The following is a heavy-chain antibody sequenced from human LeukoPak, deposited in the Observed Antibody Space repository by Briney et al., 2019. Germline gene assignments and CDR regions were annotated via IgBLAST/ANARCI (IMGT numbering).Heavy chain of an antibody. CDR3: ARTFYDTLDSDAFDF. V-gene: IGHV1-69*01. D-gene: IGHD2/OR15-2a*01. Sequence: SVKVSCKASGGTFSSYAISWVRQAPGQGLEWMGGIIPIFGTANYAQKFQGRVTITADESTSTAYMELSSLRSEDTAVYYCARTFYDTLDSDAFDFWGQGTMVIVPS. J-gene: IGHJ3*01. CDR1: GGTFSSYA. CDR2: IIPIFGTA.